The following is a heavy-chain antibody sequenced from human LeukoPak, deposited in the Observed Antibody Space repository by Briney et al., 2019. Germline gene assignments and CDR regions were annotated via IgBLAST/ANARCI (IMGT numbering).Heavy chain of an antibody. D-gene: IGHD2-21*01. V-gene: IGHV3-9*01. CDR1: GFTFDDYA. J-gene: IGHJ4*02. CDR2: ISWNGGSI. Sequence: GGSLRLSCAASGFTFDDYAMHWVRQAPGKGLEWVSGISWNGGSIDYADSVKGRFTISRDNAKNSLYLQMNSLRAEDTALYYCAKDSISTGYFDYGGQGTLVTVSS. CDR3: AKDSISTGYFDY.